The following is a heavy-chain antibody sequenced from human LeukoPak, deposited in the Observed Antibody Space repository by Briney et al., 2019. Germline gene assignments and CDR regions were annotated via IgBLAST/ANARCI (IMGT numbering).Heavy chain of an antibody. CDR3: ARDLMGPLSDSSDAFDI. D-gene: IGHD3-22*01. Sequence: GGSLRLSCAASGFTFSSYGMSWVRQAPGKGLEWVSAISGSGGSTYYADSVKGRFTISRDNAKNSLYLQMNSLRAEDTAVYYCARDLMGPLSDSSDAFDIWGQGTMVTVSS. CDR2: ISGSGGST. V-gene: IGHV3-23*01. J-gene: IGHJ3*02. CDR1: GFTFSSYG.